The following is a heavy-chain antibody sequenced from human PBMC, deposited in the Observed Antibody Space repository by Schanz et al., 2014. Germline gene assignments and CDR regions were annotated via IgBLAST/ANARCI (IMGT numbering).Heavy chain of an antibody. CDR1: GITLSGYG. CDR2: ISFDGRNT. D-gene: IGHD3-3*01. CDR3: ARDLLVSHYDFWSGNDY. V-gene: IGHV3-30*03. J-gene: IGHJ4*02. Sequence: VQLLESGGRLVQPGGSLRLSCAASGITLSGYGLHWVRQAPGKGLEWVGFISFDGRNTGYAHSVKGRFTISRDNSKNTLYLQMNSLRADDTAVYYCARDLLVSHYDFWSGNDYWGQGTLVTVSS.